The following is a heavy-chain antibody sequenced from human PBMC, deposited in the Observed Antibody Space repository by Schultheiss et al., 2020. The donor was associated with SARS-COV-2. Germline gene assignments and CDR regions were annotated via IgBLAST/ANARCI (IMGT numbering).Heavy chain of an antibody. V-gene: IGHV4-34*01. J-gene: IGHJ4*02. CDR2: INHSGST. CDR1: GGSFSGYY. Sequence: SETLSLTCAVYGGSFSGYYWSWIRQPPGKGLEWIGEINHSGSTNYNPSLKSRVTISVDTSKNQFSLKLSSVTAADTAVYYCALVPAAIRVFDYWGQGTLVTVSS. CDR3: ALVPAAIRVFDY. D-gene: IGHD2-2*02.